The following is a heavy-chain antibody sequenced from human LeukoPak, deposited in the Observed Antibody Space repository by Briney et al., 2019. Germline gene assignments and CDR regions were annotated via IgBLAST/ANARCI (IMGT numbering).Heavy chain of an antibody. CDR2: IYTGGST. CDR1: GGSISSGSYY. V-gene: IGHV4-61*02. CDR3: ARAVITMIVPSGDWFDP. J-gene: IGHJ5*02. D-gene: IGHD3-22*01. Sequence: SETLSLTCTVSGGSISSGSYYWSWIRQPAGKGLEWIGRIYTGGSTNYNPSLKSRVTISVDTSKNQFSLKLSSVTAADTAVYYCARAVITMIVPSGDWFDPWGQGTLVTVSS.